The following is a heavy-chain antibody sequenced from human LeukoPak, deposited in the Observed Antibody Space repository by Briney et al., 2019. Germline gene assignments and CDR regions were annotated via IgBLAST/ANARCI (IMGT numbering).Heavy chain of an antibody. D-gene: IGHD2-15*01. CDR1: GFSFSSYW. J-gene: IGHJ3*02. Sequence: GGFLRLSCVASGFSFSSYWMSWVRQAPGKGLEFVANIKQDGGSKNYVDSVKGRFTISRDNAENSLYLQMSSLRAEDTALYYCARDPGWSSSDIWGQGIMVTVSS. V-gene: IGHV3-7*01. CDR2: IKQDGGSK. CDR3: ARDPGWSSSDI.